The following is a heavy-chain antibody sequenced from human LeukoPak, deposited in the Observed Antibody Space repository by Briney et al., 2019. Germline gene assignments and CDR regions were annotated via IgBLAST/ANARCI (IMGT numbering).Heavy chain of an antibody. V-gene: IGHV3-7*01. CDR2: IKQDGSEK. Sequence: PGGSLRLSCAASGFTFSSYWMSWARQAPGKGLEWVANIKQDGSEKYYVDSVKGRFTISRDNAKNSLYLQMNSLRAEDTAVYYCARDVRMVRGGDIDYWGQGTLVTVSS. CDR1: GFTFSSYW. D-gene: IGHD3-10*01. J-gene: IGHJ4*02. CDR3: ARDVRMVRGGDIDY.